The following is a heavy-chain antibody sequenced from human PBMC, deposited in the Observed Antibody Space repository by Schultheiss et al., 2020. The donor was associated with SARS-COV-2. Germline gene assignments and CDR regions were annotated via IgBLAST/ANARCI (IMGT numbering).Heavy chain of an antibody. Sequence: GGSLRLSCAASGFTFSRYWMTWVRQAPGKGLEWLAYIDRWSRVITYGDSVKGRFTVSRDNAKNSLYLQMNSLRAEDTAVYYCARRGGDHAWFDPWGQGTLVTVSS. CDR2: IDRWSRVI. CDR3: ARRGGDHAWFDP. V-gene: IGHV3-48*04. CDR1: GFTFSRYW. D-gene: IGHD2-21*02. J-gene: IGHJ5*02.